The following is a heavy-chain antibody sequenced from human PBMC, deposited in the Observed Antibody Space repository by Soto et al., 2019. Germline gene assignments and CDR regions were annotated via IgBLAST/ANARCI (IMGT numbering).Heavy chain of an antibody. CDR3: ASEGVYGGIFDY. CDR1: GGTFSSYA. J-gene: IGHJ4*02. Sequence: QVQLVQSGAEVKKPGSSVKVTCKASGGTFSSYAISWVRQAPGQGLEWMGGIIPIFGTANYAQKFQGRVTITADESTSTAYMELSSMRSEDTAVYYCASEGVYGGIFDYWGQGTLVTVSS. D-gene: IGHD4-17*01. CDR2: IIPIFGTA. V-gene: IGHV1-69*01.